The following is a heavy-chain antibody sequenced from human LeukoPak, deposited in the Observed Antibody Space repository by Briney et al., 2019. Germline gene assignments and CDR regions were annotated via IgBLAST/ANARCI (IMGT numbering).Heavy chain of an antibody. D-gene: IGHD3-9*01. J-gene: IGHJ2*01. CDR1: GYSFTSYW. CDR2: IYPGDSDT. CDR3: ARLPNYDILTWNWYFDL. Sequence: GESLKISCKGSGYSFTSYWIGWVRQMPGKGLEWMGIIYPGDSDTRYSPSFQGQVTISADKSISTAYLQWSSLKASDTAMYYCARLPNYDILTWNWYFDLWGRGTLVTVSS. V-gene: IGHV5-51*01.